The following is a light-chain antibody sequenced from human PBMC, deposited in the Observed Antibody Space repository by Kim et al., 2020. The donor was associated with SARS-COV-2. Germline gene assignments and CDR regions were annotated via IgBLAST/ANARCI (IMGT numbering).Light chain of an antibody. CDR3: QQYNDWPPLT. CDR2: DAS. V-gene: IGKV3-15*01. CDR1: QSMRRQ. Sequence: SQGERATLSSKAGQSMRRQLAVYQQKPGQAPRLLIYDASTRATGIPARFSGSGSGTEFTLSISSLQSGDFAVYYCQQYNDWPPLTFGGGAKVDIK. J-gene: IGKJ4*01.